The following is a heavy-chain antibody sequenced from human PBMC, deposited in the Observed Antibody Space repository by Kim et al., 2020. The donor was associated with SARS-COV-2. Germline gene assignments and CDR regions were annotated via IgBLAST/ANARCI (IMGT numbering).Heavy chain of an antibody. CDR1: GGSISSSSYY. CDR2: IYYSGST. Sequence: SETLSLICTVSGGSISSSSYYWGWIRQPPGKGLEWIGSIYYSGSTYYNPSLKSRVTISVDTSKNQFSLKLSSVTAADTAVYYCARQAGAVAGTAFDYWGQGTLVTVSS. V-gene: IGHV4-39*01. J-gene: IGHJ4*02. D-gene: IGHD6-19*01. CDR3: ARQAGAVAGTAFDY.